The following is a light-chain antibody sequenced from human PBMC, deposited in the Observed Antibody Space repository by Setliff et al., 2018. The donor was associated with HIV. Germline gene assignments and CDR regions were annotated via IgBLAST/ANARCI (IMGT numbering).Light chain of an antibody. CDR2: EVS. V-gene: IGLV2-14*01. Sequence: QSALTQPASVSGSPGQSITISCTGTSSDVGGYNYVSWYQQHPDRAPKLMIYEVSHRPSGVSNRFSGSKSGNTASLTISGLQAEDEADYYCSSYTSTSTLCVFGTGTKV. J-gene: IGLJ1*01. CDR3: SSYTSTSTLCV. CDR1: SSDVGGYNY.